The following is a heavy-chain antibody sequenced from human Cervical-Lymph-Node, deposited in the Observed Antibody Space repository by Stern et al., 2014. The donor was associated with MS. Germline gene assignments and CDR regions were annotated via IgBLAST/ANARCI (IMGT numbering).Heavy chain of an antibody. J-gene: IGHJ4*02. CDR3: AKLYRSSRTAAY. D-gene: IGHD6-13*01. CDR2: ISSSGGST. V-gene: IGHV3-23*04. Sequence: EVQLVESGGGLVQPGGSLRLSCVASGFTFSSYAMSWVRQAPGKGLEWVSSISSSGGSTYYSDSVKGRFTISRDNPKNTLYLQMSSLRADDTAVYYCAKLYRSSRTAAYWGQGTLVTVSS. CDR1: GFTFSSYA.